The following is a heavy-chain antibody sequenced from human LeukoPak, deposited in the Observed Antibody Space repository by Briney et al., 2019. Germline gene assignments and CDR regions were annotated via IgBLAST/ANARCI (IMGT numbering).Heavy chain of an antibody. CDR3: AKGLVRPVGATHFDY. J-gene: IGHJ4*02. V-gene: IGHV3-9*01. Sequence: GRSLRHSCVASGFIFDDYAMHWVRQAPGKGLEWVSGISWNGGGVGYADSVKGRFTISRDNAEKSLYLQLNRLRPEDTAYYYCAKGLVRPVGATHFDYWGQGTLVTVSS. D-gene: IGHD1-26*01. CDR1: GFIFDDYA. CDR2: ISWNGGGV.